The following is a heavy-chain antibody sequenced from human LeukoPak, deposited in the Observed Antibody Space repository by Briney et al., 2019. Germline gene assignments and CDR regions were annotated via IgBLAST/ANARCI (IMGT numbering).Heavy chain of an antibody. V-gene: IGHV3-7*03. D-gene: IGHD4-17*01. J-gene: IGHJ4*02. Sequence: GGSLRLSCADSGFTFSSYWMSCVRQAPGEGLEWVANIKQDGSEKYSVDSVKGRFTISTDNAKNSLYLQMNSLRAEDTAVYFCARGQTTVTNWGQGTLVTLPS. CDR3: ARGQTTVTN. CDR2: IKQDGSEK. CDR1: GFTFSSYW.